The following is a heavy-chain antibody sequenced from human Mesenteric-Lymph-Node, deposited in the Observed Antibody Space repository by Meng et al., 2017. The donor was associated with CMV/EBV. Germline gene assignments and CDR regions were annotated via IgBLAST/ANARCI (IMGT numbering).Heavy chain of an antibody. CDR1: GFSVNDNH. Sequence: GGSLRLSCAASGFSVNDNHMHWVRQAPGKGLEWVALMWYDGSNDFCADSVKGRFTISRDNSENTVYLQMNGLRVEDTAVYYCVRDREFGNYYFGMDVWGQGTTVTVSS. J-gene: IGHJ6*02. V-gene: IGHV3-33*08. D-gene: IGHD3-10*01. CDR2: MWYDGSND. CDR3: VRDREFGNYYFGMDV.